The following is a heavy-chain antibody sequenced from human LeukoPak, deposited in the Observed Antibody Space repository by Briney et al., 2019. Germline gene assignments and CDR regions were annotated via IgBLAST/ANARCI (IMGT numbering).Heavy chain of an antibody. CDR2: IRSDGSET. V-gene: IGHV3-30*02. J-gene: IGHJ5*02. CDR3: AKVVVLMVYAVYRTGWFDP. CDR1: GFSFSHYG. Sequence: GGSLRLSCAASGFSFSHYGMHWVRQAPGKGLEWVAFIRSDGSETYYADSVKGRLTISRDNSKNTLYLQMNSLRAEDTAVYYCAKVVVLMVYAVYRTGWFDPWGQGTLVTVSS. D-gene: IGHD2-8*01.